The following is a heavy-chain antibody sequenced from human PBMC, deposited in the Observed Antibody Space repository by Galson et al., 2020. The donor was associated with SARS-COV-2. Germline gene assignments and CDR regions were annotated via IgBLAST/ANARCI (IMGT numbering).Heavy chain of an antibody. CDR1: GGTFSSYA. J-gene: IGHJ6*02. CDR2: IIPIFGTA. D-gene: IGHD6-6*01. V-gene: IGHV1-69*13. Sequence: SVKVSCKASGGTFSSYAISWVRQAPGQGLEWMGGIIPIFGTANYAQKFQGRVTITADESTSTAYMELSSLRSEDTAVYYCARGGWSIAALPGPKDYCYYGMDVWGQATTVTVSS. CDR3: ARGGWSIAALPGPKDYCYYGMDV.